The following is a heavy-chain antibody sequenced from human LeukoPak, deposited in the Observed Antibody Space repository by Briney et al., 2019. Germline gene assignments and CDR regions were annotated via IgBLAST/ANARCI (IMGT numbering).Heavy chain of an antibody. J-gene: IGHJ4*02. D-gene: IGHD6-13*01. Sequence: ASVKVSCKASGYTFTSYYIHCVRQAPGQGLEWMGIINPSGGTTSYAQNFQGRVTMTRDTSTSTVYMELGSLRSEDTAMYYCARDRGGQQLVRFYFDYWGQGTLVTVSS. V-gene: IGHV1-46*01. CDR2: INPSGGTT. CDR3: ARDRGGQQLVRFYFDY. CDR1: GYTFTSYY.